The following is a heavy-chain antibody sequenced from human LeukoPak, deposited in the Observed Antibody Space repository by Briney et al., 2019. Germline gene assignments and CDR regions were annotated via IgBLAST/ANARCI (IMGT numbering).Heavy chain of an antibody. CDR3: ARSGHIVVVDPWFDP. D-gene: IGHD2-21*01. J-gene: IGHJ5*02. CDR2: IYYSGST. V-gene: IGHV4-59*01. CDR1: GGSISSYY. Sequence: SETLSLTCTVSGGSISSYYWSWIRQPPGKGLEWIGYIYYSGSTNYNPSLKSRVTISVDTSKSQFSLKLSSVTAADTAVYYCARSGHIVVVDPWFDPWGQGTLVTVSS.